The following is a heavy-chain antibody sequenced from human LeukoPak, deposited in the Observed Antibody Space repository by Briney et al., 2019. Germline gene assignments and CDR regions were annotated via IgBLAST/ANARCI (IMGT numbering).Heavy chain of an antibody. D-gene: IGHD2-15*01. Sequence: GGSLRLSCAASGFTFSSYAMSWVRQAPGKGLEWVSAIIGCGGSTYYADSVKGRFTISRDNSKNTLYLQMNSLRAEDTAVYYRAKVWYCSGGSCFLALDYWGQGTLVTVSS. CDR3: AKVWYCSGGSCFLALDY. J-gene: IGHJ4*02. V-gene: IGHV3-23*01. CDR2: IIGCGGST. CDR1: GFTFSSYA.